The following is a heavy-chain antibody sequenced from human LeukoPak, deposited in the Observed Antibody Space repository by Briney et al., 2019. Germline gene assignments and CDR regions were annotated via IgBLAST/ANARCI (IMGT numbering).Heavy chain of an antibody. CDR2: ISGSGGST. D-gene: IGHD1-14*01. J-gene: IGHJ4*02. V-gene: IGHV3-23*01. Sequence: PGGSLRLSCAASGFTFTIFGLNWVRQAPGKGLEWVSAISGSGGSTYYADSVKGRFTISRDNSKNTLYLQMNSLRAEDTAVYYCAKDPRNFDYWGQGTLVTVSS. CDR3: AKDPRNFDY. CDR1: GFTFTIFG.